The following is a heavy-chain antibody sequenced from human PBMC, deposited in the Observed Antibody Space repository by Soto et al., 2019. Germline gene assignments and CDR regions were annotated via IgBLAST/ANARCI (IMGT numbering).Heavy chain of an antibody. CDR1: GFTFSSYA. CDR3: ATSELRYFDWSGPVDY. CDR2: ISGSGGST. V-gene: IGHV3-23*01. D-gene: IGHD3-9*01. Sequence: EVQLLESGGGLVQPGGSLRLSCAASGFTFSSYAMSWVRQAPGKGLEWVSAISGSGGSTYYADSVKGRFTISRDNSKNALYLHMSSLRAEETAVYYCATSELRYFDWSGPVDYWGQGTLVTVSS. J-gene: IGHJ4*02.